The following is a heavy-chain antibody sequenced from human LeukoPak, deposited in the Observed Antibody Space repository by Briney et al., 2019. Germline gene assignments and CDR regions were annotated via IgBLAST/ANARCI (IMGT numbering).Heavy chain of an antibody. D-gene: IGHD3-22*01. CDR1: GFTFSSFD. Sequence: PGGSLRLSCAASGFTFSSFDMHWVRQAPGKGLEWVSGIGTLLDTDYPDSLKGRFTISRENTKKSAFLQMNNVKAGATAVYYCVRSRDNKYYDDSGYSPYWGQGALVTVS. CDR3: VRSRDNKYYDDSGYSPY. CDR2: IGTLLDT. V-gene: IGHV3-13*01. J-gene: IGHJ4*02.